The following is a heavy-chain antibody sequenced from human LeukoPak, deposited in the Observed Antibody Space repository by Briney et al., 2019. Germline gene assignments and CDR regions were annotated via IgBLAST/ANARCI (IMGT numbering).Heavy chain of an antibody. D-gene: IGHD6-6*01. J-gene: IGHJ4*02. CDR3: ARGPPRGYFDY. V-gene: IGHV4-31*03. Sequence: SRTLSLTCTVSGGSISSGGYYWSWIRQHPGKGLEWIGYIYYSGSTYYNPSLKSRVTISVDTSKNQFSLKLSSVPAADTAVYYCARGPPRGYFDYWGQGTLVTVSS. CDR2: IYYSGST. CDR1: GGSISSGGYY.